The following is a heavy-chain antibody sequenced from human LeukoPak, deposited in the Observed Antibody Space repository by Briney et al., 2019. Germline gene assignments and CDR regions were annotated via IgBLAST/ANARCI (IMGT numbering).Heavy chain of an antibody. CDR3: ARADPLYYYYYYMDV. J-gene: IGHJ6*03. Sequence: ASVKVSCKASGYTFPRYDINWVRQATGQGLEWMGWMNPNSGKSGYAQKFQGRVTMPRNTPISTDSMEASDLPSGEGAVCLFARADPLYYYYYYMDVWGKGTTVTVSS. V-gene: IGHV1-8*01. CDR2: MNPNSGKS. CDR1: GYTFPRYD.